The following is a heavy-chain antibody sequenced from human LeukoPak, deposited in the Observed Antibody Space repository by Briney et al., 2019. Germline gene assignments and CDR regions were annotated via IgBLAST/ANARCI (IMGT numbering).Heavy chain of an antibody. D-gene: IGHD6-19*01. CDR3: ARDVAGTIDY. V-gene: IGHV1-46*01. J-gene: IGHJ4*02. CDR2: INPSGGST. CDR1: GYTFTSYY. Sequence: GAPVKVSCKASGYTFTSYYMHWVRQAPGQGLEWTGIINPSGGSTSYAQKFQGRVTMTRDTSTSTVYMELSSLRSEDTAVYYCARDVAGTIDYWGQGTLVTVSS.